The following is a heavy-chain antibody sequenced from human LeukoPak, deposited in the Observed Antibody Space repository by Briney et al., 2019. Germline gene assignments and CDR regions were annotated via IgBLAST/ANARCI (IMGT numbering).Heavy chain of an antibody. V-gene: IGHV4-4*07. CDR3: ARAYPPSAYGDHYYYYYMDV. J-gene: IGHJ6*03. Sequence: SETLSLTCTVSGGSISSYYWSWIRQPAGKGLEWIGRIYTSGSTNYNPSLKSRVTMPVDTSKNQFSLKLSSVTAADTAVYYCARAYPPSAYGDHYYYYYMDVWGKGTTVTVSS. CDR2: IYTSGST. CDR1: GGSISSYY. D-gene: IGHD4-17*01.